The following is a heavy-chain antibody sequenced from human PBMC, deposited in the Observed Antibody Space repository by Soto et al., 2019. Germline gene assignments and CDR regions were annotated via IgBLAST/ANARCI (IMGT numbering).Heavy chain of an antibody. CDR3: AKGEPMRH. CDR2: ISYDGSNK. J-gene: IGHJ4*02. V-gene: IGHV3-30*18. CDR1: GFTFSSYG. Sequence: QVQLVESGGGVVQPGRSLRLSCAASGFTFSSYGMHWVRQAPGKGLEWVAVISYDGSNKYYADSVKGRFTISRDNSKNTLYLKMNSLRAEDTAVYYCAKGEPMRHWGQGTLVTVSS. D-gene: IGHD1-26*01.